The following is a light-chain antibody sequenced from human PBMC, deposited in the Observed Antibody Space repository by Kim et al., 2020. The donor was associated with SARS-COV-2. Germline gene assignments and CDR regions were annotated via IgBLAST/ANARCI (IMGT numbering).Light chain of an antibody. Sequence: QSVLSQPPSASGAPGQSVTISCSGSSSNIGGNTVSWYQQLPGTAPKLVIYSNNQRPSGVPDRFSGSKSRTSASLAISGLQSDDEADYYCATWDDSLNGKWVFGGWTQLTVL. CDR2: SNN. CDR1: SSNIGGNT. CDR3: ATWDDSLNGKWV. V-gene: IGLV1-44*01. J-gene: IGLJ3*02.